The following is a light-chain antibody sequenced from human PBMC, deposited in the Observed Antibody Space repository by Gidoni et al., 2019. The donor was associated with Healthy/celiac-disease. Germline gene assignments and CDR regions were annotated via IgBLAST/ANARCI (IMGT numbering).Light chain of an antibody. CDR2: AAS. J-gene: IGKJ1*01. CDR1: QGISSY. CDR3: QQLNSYPQT. Sequence: DIQLTQSPSFLSASVGDRVTITCRASQGISSYLAWYQQKPGKAPKLLIYAASTLQSGVPSRFSGSGSGTEFTLTISSLQPEDFATYSCQQLNSYPQTFXQXTKVEIK. V-gene: IGKV1-9*01.